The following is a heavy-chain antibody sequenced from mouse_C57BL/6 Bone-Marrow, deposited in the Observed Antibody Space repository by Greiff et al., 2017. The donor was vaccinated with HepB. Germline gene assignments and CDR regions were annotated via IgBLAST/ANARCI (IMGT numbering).Heavy chain of an antibody. CDR3: ARGDSYCVSYFDV. D-gene: IGHD2-12*01. Sequence: EVQRVESGGGLVKPGGSLKLSCAASGFTFSDYGMHWVRQAPEKGLEWVAYISSGSSTIYYADTVKGRFTISRDNAKNTLFLQMTRLRSEDTAMYYCARGDSYCVSYFDVWGTGTTVTVSS. CDR1: GFTFSDYG. V-gene: IGHV5-17*01. J-gene: IGHJ1*03. CDR2: ISSGSSTI.